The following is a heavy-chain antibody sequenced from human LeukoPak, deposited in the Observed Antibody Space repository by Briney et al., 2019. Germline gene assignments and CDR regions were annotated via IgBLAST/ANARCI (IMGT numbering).Heavy chain of an antibody. J-gene: IGHJ6*02. CDR2: IWYDGSNK. CDR3: AKDPSIAAAGTGGYYYYGMDV. Sequence: GGSLRLSCAASGFTFSSYGMHWVRQAPGKGLEWVAVIWYDGSNKYYADSVKGRFTISRDNSKNTLYLQMNSLRAEDTAVYYCAKDPSIAAAGTGGYYYYGMDVWGQGTTVTVSS. D-gene: IGHD6-13*01. V-gene: IGHV3-30*02. CDR1: GFTFSSYG.